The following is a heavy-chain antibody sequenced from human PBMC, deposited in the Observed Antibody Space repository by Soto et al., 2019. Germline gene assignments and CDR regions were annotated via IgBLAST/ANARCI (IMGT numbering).Heavy chain of an antibody. CDR3: ARAPTIFGVVIPWFDP. J-gene: IGHJ5*02. D-gene: IGHD3-3*01. Sequence: GASVKVSCKASGYTFTSYDINWVRQATGQGLEWMGWMNPNSGNTGYAQKFQGRVTMTRNTSISTAYMELSSLRSEDTAVFYCARAPTIFGVVIPWFDPWGQGTLVTVSS. V-gene: IGHV1-8*01. CDR1: GYTFTSYD. CDR2: MNPNSGNT.